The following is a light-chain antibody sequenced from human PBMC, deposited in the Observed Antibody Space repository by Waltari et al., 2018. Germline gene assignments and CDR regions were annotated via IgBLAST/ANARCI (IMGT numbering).Light chain of an antibody. J-gene: IGLJ3*02. Sequence: SALTQPRSVSGSPGQSVTISCTGTTSDVGGYNYVSWYQHHPGNAPKLMFFDVTQRPAGVPDRFSGSKSANTASLTISGLQAEDEADYYCCSFAGTYTWVFGGGTKVTVL. CDR1: TSDVGGYNY. CDR2: DVT. CDR3: CSFAGTYTWV. V-gene: IGLV2-11*01.